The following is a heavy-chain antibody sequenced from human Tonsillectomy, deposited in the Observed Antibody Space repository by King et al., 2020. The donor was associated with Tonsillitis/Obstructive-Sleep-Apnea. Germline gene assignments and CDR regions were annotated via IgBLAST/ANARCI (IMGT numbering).Heavy chain of an antibody. CDR1: GGTFSSYV. J-gene: IGHJ5*01. CDR2: VIPTLGIG. Sequence: QLVQSGAEVKKTGSSVKVSCKASGGTFSSYVISWVRQAPGQGLEWMGRVIPTLGIGKYALKFQGRVTISADKSTTTAYMELSSLRYEDTAVYYCAREGTGRGSWGYNWFDSWGQGPLVTVSS. CDR3: AREGTGRGSWGYNWFDS. V-gene: IGHV1-69*09. D-gene: IGHD3-10*01.